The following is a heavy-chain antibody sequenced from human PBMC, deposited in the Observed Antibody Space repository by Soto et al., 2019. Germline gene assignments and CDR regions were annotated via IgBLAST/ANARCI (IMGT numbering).Heavy chain of an antibody. V-gene: IGHV1-69*02. Sequence: QVQLVQSGAEVKKPGSSVKVSCKASGGTFSSYTISWVRQAPGQELEWMGRIIPILGIANYAQKFQGRVTITADKSTSTAYMELSSLRSEDTAVYYCARGIAAAGIGGDYWGQGTLVTVSS. CDR1: GGTFSSYT. J-gene: IGHJ4*02. D-gene: IGHD6-13*01. CDR2: IIPILGIA. CDR3: ARGIAAAGIGGDY.